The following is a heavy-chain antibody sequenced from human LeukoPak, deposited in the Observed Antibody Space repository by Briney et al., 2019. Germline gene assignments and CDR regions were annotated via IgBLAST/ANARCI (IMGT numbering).Heavy chain of an antibody. CDR3: ARGGDVDTAMVTAFDY. V-gene: IGHV4-34*01. J-gene: IGHJ4*02. CDR2: IYHSGST. CDR1: GGSFSGYY. D-gene: IGHD5-18*01. Sequence: SETLSLTCAVYGGSFSGYYWSWIRQPPGKGLEWIGYIYHSGSTYYNPSLKSRVTISVDRSKNQFSLKLSSVTAADTAVYYCARGGDVDTAMVTAFDYWGQGTLVTVSS.